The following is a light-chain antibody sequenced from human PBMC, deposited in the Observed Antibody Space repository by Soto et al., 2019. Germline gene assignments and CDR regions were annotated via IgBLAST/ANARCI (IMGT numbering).Light chain of an antibody. CDR3: VLSSRGDYV. CDR2: DAA. J-gene: IGLJ1*01. V-gene: IGLV7-46*01. Sequence: QAVVTQEPSLTVSPGGTVTLTCGSTTGAVTTGHYTYWFQQKPGQAPRPLIYDAANKFSWTPVRFSGSLLGGKAALTLSGAQPEDEADYYCVLSSRGDYVFGPGTKLTVL. CDR1: TGAVTTGHY.